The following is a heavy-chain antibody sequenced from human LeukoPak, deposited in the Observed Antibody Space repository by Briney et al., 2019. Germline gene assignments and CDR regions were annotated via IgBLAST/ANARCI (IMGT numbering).Heavy chain of an antibody. CDR3: ARDGEWELRGAFDI. D-gene: IGHD1-26*01. CDR1: GGSISSYY. V-gene: IGHV4-59*01. J-gene: IGHJ3*02. CDR2: IYYSGST. Sequence: SETLSLTCTVSGGSISSYYWSWIRQPPGKGLEWIGYIYYSGSTNHNPSLKSRVTISVDTSKNQFSLKLSSVTAADTAVYYCARDGEWELRGAFDIWGQGTMVTVSS.